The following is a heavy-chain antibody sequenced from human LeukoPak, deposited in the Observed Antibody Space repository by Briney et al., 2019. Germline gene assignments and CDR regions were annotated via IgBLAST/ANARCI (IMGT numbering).Heavy chain of an antibody. D-gene: IGHD3-10*01. V-gene: IGHV3-64D*09. CDR3: VKKRSAGSGSYFDY. J-gene: IGHJ4*02. CDR1: GFTFSSYS. Sequence: PGGSLRLSCAASGFTFSSYSMSWVRQAPGKGLEYVSAINTNGDNTYYADSVKGRFTISRDNSKNTLYLQMSSLRAEDTAVYHCVKKRSAGSGSYFDYWGQGTLVTVSS. CDR2: INTNGDNT.